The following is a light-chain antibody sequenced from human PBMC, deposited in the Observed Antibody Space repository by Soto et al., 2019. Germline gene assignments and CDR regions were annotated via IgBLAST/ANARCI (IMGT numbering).Light chain of an antibody. CDR3: QQLKSYPFP. CDR1: QGISSA. Sequence: AIQLTQSPSSLSASVGDRVSITCRASQGISSALAWYQHKPGKPPKILIYDASSLQSGVPSRFSGSESGTECTLTISSLQPEDFATYDCQQLKSYPFPFGQGTRLEIK. CDR2: DAS. V-gene: IGKV1-13*02. J-gene: IGKJ5*01.